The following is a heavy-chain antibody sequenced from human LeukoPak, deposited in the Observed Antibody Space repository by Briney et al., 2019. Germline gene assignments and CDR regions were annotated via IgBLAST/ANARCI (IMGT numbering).Heavy chain of an antibody. V-gene: IGHV1-46*01. J-gene: IGHJ4*02. D-gene: IGHD2-8*02. CDR3: ARVSIRSGGLDY. CDR1: GYSFTSYY. CDR2: IDPSGGST. Sequence: ASVKVSCKASGYSFTSYYMHWVRQAPGQGLEWMGIIDPSGGSTNYSQKFQGRVTITRDTSASTAYMELSSLRSEDTAVYYCARVSIRSGGLDYWGQGTLVTVSS.